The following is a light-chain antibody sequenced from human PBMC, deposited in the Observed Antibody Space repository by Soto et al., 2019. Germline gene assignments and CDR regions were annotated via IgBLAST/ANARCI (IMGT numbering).Light chain of an antibody. Sequence: VSRTQSSLSLPVTLPQLASISCRSSQSLVDNDGNTSLNRFHQMPCQYPRRLIYKDSNRDSGVADRFSGSGSGTDSTLKISRXEAEDVGVYYRMQSTHWPPTFGQGTKVDIK. CDR3: MQSTHWPPT. J-gene: IGKJ1*01. V-gene: IGKV2-30*01. CDR2: KDS. CDR1: QSLVDNDGNTS.